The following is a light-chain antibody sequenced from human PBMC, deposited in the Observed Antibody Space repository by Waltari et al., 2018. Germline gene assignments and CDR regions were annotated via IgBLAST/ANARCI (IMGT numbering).Light chain of an antibody. Sequence: IQLTQSPSSLSASVGDSVTIACRASQDINSNLAWYQQKPGKAPRLLMYCASSWQSGVPSRFSGSGSGTDFTLTISSLQPEDFATYHCQHFKTYPVTFGQGTRLEIK. CDR2: CAS. V-gene: IGKV1-13*02. CDR3: QHFKTYPVT. J-gene: IGKJ5*01. CDR1: QDINSN.